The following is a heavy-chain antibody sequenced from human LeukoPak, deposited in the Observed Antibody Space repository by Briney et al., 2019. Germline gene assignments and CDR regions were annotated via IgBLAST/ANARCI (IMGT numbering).Heavy chain of an antibody. V-gene: IGHV4-34*01. Sequence: SETLSLTCAVYGASFNSYYWNWIRQTPGKGLEWIGEITHRGSANYNPSLKSRVTISVDTSKNQFSLKLSSVTAADTAIYYCANSRDRSNIAARRFRVADRHFVYWGQGTLVTVSS. D-gene: IGHD6-6*01. J-gene: IGHJ4*02. CDR2: ITHRGSA. CDR1: GASFNSYY. CDR3: ANSRDRSNIAARRFRVADRHFVY.